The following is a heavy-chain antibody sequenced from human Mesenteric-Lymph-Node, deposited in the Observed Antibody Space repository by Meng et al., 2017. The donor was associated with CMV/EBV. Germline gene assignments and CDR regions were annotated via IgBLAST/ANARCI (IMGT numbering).Heavy chain of an antibody. CDR1: GVGGYITSSNYY. J-gene: IGHJ4*02. CDR2: IYYSGTT. D-gene: IGHD5-18*01. V-gene: IGHV4-39*07. Sequence: GSLRLSCTVSGVGGYITSSNYYWGWIRQPPGKGLEWIGSIYYSGTTYYNPSLKSRVTISVDTSNNQFSLKLSSVTAADTAVYYCARDPGYSYGPYFDYWGQGTLVTVSS. CDR3: ARDPGYSYGPYFDY.